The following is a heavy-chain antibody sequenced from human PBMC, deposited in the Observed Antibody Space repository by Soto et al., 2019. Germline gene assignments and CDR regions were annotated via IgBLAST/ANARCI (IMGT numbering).Heavy chain of an antibody. V-gene: IGHV3-23*01. D-gene: IGHD3-10*01. CDR1: GFNFRSYA. CDR3: AKRASGSYFDY. Sequence: GGSLRLSCAAAGFNFRSYAMSWVRQDPGKGLEWVSVISGSGDSTYYADSVKGRFTISRDNSKNTLYLQMNSLRAEDTAVYYYAKRASGSYFDYWGQGTLVTVSS. J-gene: IGHJ4*02. CDR2: ISGSGDST.